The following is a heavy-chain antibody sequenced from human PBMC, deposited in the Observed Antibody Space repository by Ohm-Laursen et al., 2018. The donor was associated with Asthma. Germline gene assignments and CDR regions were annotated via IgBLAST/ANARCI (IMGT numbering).Heavy chain of an antibody. CDR3: AKDLGKRKGYFDY. Sequence: SLRLSCAASGFTFSSYAMSWVRQAPGKGLEWVSAISGSGGSTYYADSVKGRFTISRDNSKNTLYLQMNSLRAEDTAVYYCAKDLGKRKGYFDYWGQGTLVTVSS. CDR2: ISGSGGST. V-gene: IGHV3-23*01. CDR1: GFTFSSYA. J-gene: IGHJ4*02.